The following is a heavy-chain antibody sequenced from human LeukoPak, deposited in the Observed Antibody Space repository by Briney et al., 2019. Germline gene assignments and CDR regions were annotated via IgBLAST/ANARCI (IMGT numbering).Heavy chain of an antibody. J-gene: IGHJ4*02. V-gene: IGHV3-23*01. CDR2: ITGTGGR. Sequence: PGGSLRLSCAVSGFTLTNHGVSWVRQAPGKGLEWVSIITGTGGRYYGDSVKGRFILSRDNSKNTVYMQMSSLRAEDTAVYYCSRSAYYDGSGNYYDYWGQGTLVTVSS. CDR1: GFTLTNHG. D-gene: IGHD3-22*01. CDR3: SRSAYYDGSGNYYDY.